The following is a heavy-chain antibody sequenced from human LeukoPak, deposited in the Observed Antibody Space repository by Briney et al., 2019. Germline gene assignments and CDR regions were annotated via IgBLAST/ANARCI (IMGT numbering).Heavy chain of an antibody. V-gene: IGHV4-38-2*02. CDR2: IYHSGST. D-gene: IGHD1-26*01. Sequence: PSETLSLTCTVSGYSISSGYYWGWIRQPPGKGLEWIGSIYHSGSTYYNPSLKSRVTISVDTSKNQFSLKLSSVTAADTAVYYCARVSDGKDYWGQGTLVTVS. J-gene: IGHJ4*02. CDR3: ARVSDGKDY. CDR1: GYSISSGYY.